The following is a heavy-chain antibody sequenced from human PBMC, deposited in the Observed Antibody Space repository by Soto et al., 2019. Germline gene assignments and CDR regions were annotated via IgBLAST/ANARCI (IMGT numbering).Heavy chain of an antibody. V-gene: IGHV5-51*01. CDR2: NYPGNSGT. CDR3: ARFRFLEWYTPLDY. D-gene: IGHD3-3*01. Sequence: GESLKISCKGSGYSFTSYWIGWVRQMPGKGLEWMGINYPGNSGTRYSPSFQGQVTISADKYISNAYLQWSSLQASDTAMYYCARFRFLEWYTPLDYWGQGTLVTVSS. J-gene: IGHJ4*02. CDR1: GYSFTSYW.